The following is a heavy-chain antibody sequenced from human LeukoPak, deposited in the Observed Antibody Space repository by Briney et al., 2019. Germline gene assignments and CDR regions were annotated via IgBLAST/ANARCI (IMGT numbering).Heavy chain of an antibody. J-gene: IGHJ4*02. CDR2: INPSGGST. D-gene: IGHD3-22*01. Sequence: GASVKVSCKASGGTFSSYAISWVRQAPGQGLEWMGIINPSGGSTSYAQKFQGRVTMTRDTSTSTVYMELSSLRSEDTAVYYCARSDLITMIVGWGQGTLVTVSS. CDR1: GGTFSSYA. V-gene: IGHV1-46*01. CDR3: ARSDLITMIVG.